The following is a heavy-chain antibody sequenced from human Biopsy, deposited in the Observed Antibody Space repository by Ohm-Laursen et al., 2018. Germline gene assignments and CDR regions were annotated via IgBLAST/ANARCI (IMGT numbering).Heavy chain of an antibody. J-gene: IGHJ4*02. CDR1: GGPSTNYA. V-gene: IGHV1-69*04. CDR2: IVPILGHL. Sequence: SSVKVSCKASGGPSTNYAFSWVRQAPGQGLEWVGRIVPILGHLNYAQRFQGRVSITADKSTSYVYMELSRLTSGDTAVYYCAADADGYYTEFDYWGPGTLVTISS. D-gene: IGHD3-3*01. CDR3: AADADGYYTEFDY.